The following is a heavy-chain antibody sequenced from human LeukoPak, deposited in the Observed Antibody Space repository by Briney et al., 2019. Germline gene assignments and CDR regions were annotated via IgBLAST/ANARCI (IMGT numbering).Heavy chain of an antibody. J-gene: IGHJ3*02. CDR1: VFTFSSHA. CDR2: SPYDASNK. D-gene: IGHD6-13*01. V-gene: IGHV3-30*04. CDR3: ARARGTAAGGAYFGSVHDVFDI. Sequence: GWSLRLSCAASVFTFSSHAMHWVRQAPAKGRDWVAVSPYDASNKWYADSLHGRFTISRDNSGNTLSLQMNSLENDDTAVYYCARARGTAAGGAYFGSVHDVFDIWGQGTMVTVS.